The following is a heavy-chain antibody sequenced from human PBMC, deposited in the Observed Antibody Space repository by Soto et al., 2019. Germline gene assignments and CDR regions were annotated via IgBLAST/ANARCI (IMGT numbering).Heavy chain of an antibody. J-gene: IGHJ4*02. V-gene: IGHV3-33*01. CDR2: IWFDGSNK. CDR1: GFTFSSYG. CDR3: ATTGPY. Sequence: GGSLRLSCAASGFTFSSYGMHWVRQAPGKGLEWVAVIWFDGSNKFYAGSVKGRFTISRDNSKNTVSLQMNSLRDEDSAAYYCATTGPYSGQATLVTVSS.